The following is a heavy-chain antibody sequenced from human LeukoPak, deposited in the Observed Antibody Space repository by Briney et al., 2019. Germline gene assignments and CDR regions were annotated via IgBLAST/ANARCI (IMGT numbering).Heavy chain of an antibody. J-gene: IGHJ6*02. Sequence: GASVKVSCKASGYTFTSYDINWVRQATGQGLEWMGWMNPNSGNTGYAQKFQGRVTMTRNTSISTAYMELSSLRSEDTAVYYCARDVNVVVPAAIAFLRGRGYSYGPSNYYYYYGMDVWGQGTTVTVSS. CDR2: MNPNSGNT. V-gene: IGHV1-8*01. CDR3: ARDVNVVVPAAIAFLRGRGYSYGPSNYYYYYGMDV. CDR1: GYTFTSYD. D-gene: IGHD2-2*01.